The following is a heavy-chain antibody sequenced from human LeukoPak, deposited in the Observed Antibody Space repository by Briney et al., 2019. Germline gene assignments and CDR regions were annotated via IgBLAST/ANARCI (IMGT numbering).Heavy chain of an antibody. CDR1: GGSISSYY. Sequence: SETLSLTCTVSGGSISSYYWSWIPQPPGKGLEWIGYIYYSGSTNYNPSLKSRVTISVDTSKNQFSLKLSSVTAADTAVYYCARLGYCSGGSCYSYYYYGMDVWGQGTTVTVSS. CDR3: ARLGYCSGGSCYSYYYYGMDV. D-gene: IGHD2-15*01. CDR2: IYYSGST. J-gene: IGHJ6*02. V-gene: IGHV4-59*08.